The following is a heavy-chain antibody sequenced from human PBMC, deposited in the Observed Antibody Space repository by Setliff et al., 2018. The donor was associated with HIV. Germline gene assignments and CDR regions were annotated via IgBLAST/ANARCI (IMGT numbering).Heavy chain of an antibody. J-gene: IGHJ4*02. CDR1: GDSIDRSNFF. CDR3: ARGGAFCGRDSCYYLDY. Sequence: PSETLSLTCTVSGDSIDRSNFFWTWIRQHPGKGLEWIGYIYYSGSATYNPSLKSQASISVDTSRNEFSLKLSSVTAADTAVYFCARGGAFCGRDSCYYLDYWGQGNPVTAS. CDR2: IYYSGSA. V-gene: IGHV4-31*01. D-gene: IGHD2-21*02.